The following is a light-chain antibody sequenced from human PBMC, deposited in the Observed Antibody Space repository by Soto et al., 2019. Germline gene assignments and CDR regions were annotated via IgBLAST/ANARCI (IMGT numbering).Light chain of an antibody. J-gene: IGKJ1*01. CDR3: QQYNTWHPKMA. V-gene: IGKV3-15*01. CDR2: GAS. CDR1: QSVSSD. Sequence: EGVVMPFLATSSMFPGETATLSCRASQSVSSDLAWYQQRPGQAPRLLIYGASTRATGIPARFRGSGSGTEFRLTISSLQSEDFATYYCQQYNTWHPKMAFGRGTKVDIK.